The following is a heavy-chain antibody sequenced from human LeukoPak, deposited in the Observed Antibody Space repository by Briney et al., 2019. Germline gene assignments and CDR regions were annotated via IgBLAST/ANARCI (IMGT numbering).Heavy chain of an antibody. Sequence: GRSLRLSCAASGFTFSSYAMHWVRQAPGKGLEWVAFIRYDGSNKYYADSVKGRFTISRDNSKNTLYLQMNSLRAEDTAVYYCAKGPYGAGSSPFDYWGQGTLVTVSS. CDR3: AKGPYGAGSSPFDY. V-gene: IGHV3-30*02. J-gene: IGHJ4*02. D-gene: IGHD3-10*01. CDR2: IRYDGSNK. CDR1: GFTFSSYA.